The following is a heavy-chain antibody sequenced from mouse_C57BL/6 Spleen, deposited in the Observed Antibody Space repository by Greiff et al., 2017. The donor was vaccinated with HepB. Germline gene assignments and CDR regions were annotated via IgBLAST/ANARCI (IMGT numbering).Heavy chain of an antibody. D-gene: IGHD1-1*01. CDR1: GYTFTDYY. J-gene: IGHJ4*01. Sequence: VQLKQSGPVLVKPGASVKMSCKASGYTFTDYYMNWVKQSHGKSLEWIGVINPYNGGTSYNQKFKGKATLTVDKSSSTAYMELNSLTSEDSAVYYCAYYYGSSSYYYAMDYWGQGTSVTVSS. CDR3: AYYYGSSSYYYAMDY. CDR2: INPYNGGT. V-gene: IGHV1-19*01.